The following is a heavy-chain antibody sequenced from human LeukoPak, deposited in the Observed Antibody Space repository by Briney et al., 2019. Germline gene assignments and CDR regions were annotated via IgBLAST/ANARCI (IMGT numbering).Heavy chain of an antibody. Sequence: ASVKVSCKASGYTFTNYGISWVRQAPGQGPEWMGWISVYNGNTNYAQKLQGRVTMTTDTSTSTAYMELRSLRSDDTAVYYCARSYRQQLDFDYWGQGTLVTVSS. CDR3: ARSYRQQLDFDY. CDR2: ISVYNGNT. V-gene: IGHV1-18*01. CDR1: GYTFTNYG. D-gene: IGHD6-13*01. J-gene: IGHJ4*02.